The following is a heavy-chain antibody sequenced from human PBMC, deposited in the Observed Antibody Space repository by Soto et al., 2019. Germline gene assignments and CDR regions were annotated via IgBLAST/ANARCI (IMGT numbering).Heavy chain of an antibody. CDR3: ARVKGPYRTFRIYDSSGYQLDY. CDR2: INHSGST. V-gene: IGHV4-34*01. CDR1: GGSFSGYY. D-gene: IGHD3-22*01. Sequence: SETLSLTCAVYGGSFSGYYWSWIRQPPGKGLEWIGEINHSGSTNYNPSLKSRVTISVDTSKNQFSLKLSSVTAADTAVYYCARVKGPYRTFRIYDSSGYQLDYWGQGTLVTVSS. J-gene: IGHJ4*02.